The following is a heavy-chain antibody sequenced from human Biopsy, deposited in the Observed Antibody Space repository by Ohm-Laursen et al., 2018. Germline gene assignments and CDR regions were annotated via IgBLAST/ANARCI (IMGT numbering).Heavy chain of an antibody. J-gene: IGHJ4*02. CDR3: ARGRRTSGWPYFAN. CDR2: IYSGGNT. Sequence: GTLSLTCAVSGDSLSSGPDNWSWIRQPPGQGLEYIGFIYSGGNTNYNPSLQNRVTMSVDTSKNQFSLKLSSVIAADTAIYYCARGRRTSGWPYFANWGQGTLVIVSS. D-gene: IGHD6-19*01. CDR1: GDSLSSGPDN. V-gene: IGHV4-61*01.